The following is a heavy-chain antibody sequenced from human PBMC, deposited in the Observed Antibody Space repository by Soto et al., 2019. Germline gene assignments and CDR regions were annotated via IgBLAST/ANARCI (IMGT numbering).Heavy chain of an antibody. CDR2: IYTAGGT. Sequence: GGSLRLSCAASGFTVSNTYMTWVRQPPGKRLECVSVIYTAGGTNYADSVKGRFIIPRDNSKNTLYLQMNSLRAEDTAVYYCARALPVAKGGFDPWGQGTLVTVSS. CDR1: GFTVSNTY. D-gene: IGHD2-2*01. J-gene: IGHJ5*02. V-gene: IGHV3-53*01. CDR3: ARALPVAKGGFDP.